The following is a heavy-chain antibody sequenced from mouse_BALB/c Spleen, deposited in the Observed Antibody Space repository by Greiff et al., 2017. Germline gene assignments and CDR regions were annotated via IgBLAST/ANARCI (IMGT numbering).Heavy chain of an antibody. J-gene: IGHJ2*01. D-gene: IGHD2-3*01. CDR3: ARWRGYDGYPFDY. Sequence: VQLQQSGPELVKPGASVKMSCKASGYTFTDYVISWVKQRTGQGLEWIGEIYPGSGSTYYNEKFEGKATLTADKSSNTAYMQLSSLTSEDSAVYFCARWRGYDGYPFDYWGQGTTLTVSS. V-gene: IGHV1-77*01. CDR1: GYTFTDYV. CDR2: IYPGSGST.